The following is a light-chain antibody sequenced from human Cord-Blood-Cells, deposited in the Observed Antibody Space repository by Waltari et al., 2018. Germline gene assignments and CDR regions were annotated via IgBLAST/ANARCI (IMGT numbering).Light chain of an antibody. CDR1: SSDVGGYNT. CDR2: EVS. CDR3: SSYTSISTVV. Sequence: QSALTQPASVSGSPGQSITISCTGTSSDVGGYNTVSWYQQHPGKSPKLMIHEVSNRPSGVSNLFAGYKSGNTAALTISVLQAEDEADYYCSSYTSISTVVFGGVTNLTVL. V-gene: IGLV2-14*01. J-gene: IGLJ2*01.